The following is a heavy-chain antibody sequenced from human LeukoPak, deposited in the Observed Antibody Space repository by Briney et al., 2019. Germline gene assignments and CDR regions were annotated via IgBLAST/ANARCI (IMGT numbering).Heavy chain of an antibody. CDR1: GGSIRTFY. J-gene: IGHJ6*02. Sequence: PSETLSLTCTVSGGSIRTFYWSWIRQPPGKGLEWIGRISPSGSTNYNPSLKSRVTVSLDSSKNQFSLNLRSVTAADTAVYYCARVASGVEDVWGQGTTVTVSS. D-gene: IGHD2-15*01. CDR2: ISPSGST. V-gene: IGHV4-4*07. CDR3: ARVASGVEDV.